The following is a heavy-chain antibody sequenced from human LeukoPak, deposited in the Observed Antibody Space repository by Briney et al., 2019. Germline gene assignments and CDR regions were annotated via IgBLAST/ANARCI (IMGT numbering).Heavy chain of an antibody. Sequence: ASVKVSCKASGYTFTSYAMHWVRQAPGQRLEWMGWINAGNGNTKYSQKFQGRVTITRDTSASTAYMELSSLRSDDTAVYYCARGSYFDYWGRGTLVTVSS. J-gene: IGHJ4*02. CDR2: INAGNGNT. V-gene: IGHV1-3*01. CDR3: ARGSYFDY. CDR1: GYTFTSYA.